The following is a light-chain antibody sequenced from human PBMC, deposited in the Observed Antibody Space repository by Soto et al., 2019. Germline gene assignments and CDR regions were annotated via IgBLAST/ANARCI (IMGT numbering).Light chain of an antibody. CDR2: EVS. J-gene: IGLJ3*02. CDR1: SSDVGGYNY. V-gene: IGLV2-14*01. CDR3: SSYTSRSTWV. Sequence: QSALTQPASVSGSPGQSITISCTGTSSDVGGYNYVSWYQQHPGKAPKLMIYEVSNRPSGVSNRFSGSKSGNTASLTISGLQAEDEADHYCSSYTSRSTWVFGGGTKLTVL.